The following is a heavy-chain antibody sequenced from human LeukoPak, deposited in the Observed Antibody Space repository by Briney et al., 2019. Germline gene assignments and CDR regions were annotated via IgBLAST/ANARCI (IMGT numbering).Heavy chain of an antibody. D-gene: IGHD1-1*01. J-gene: IGHJ3*02. Sequence: PSETLSPTCTVSGGSISSYYWSWIRQPPGKGLEWIGYIHYSGSTNYNPSLKNRVTMSVDTSKNQFSLKLNSVTAAATAVYYCARFQYKAAFDIWGQGTMVTVSS. CDR2: IHYSGST. CDR3: ARFQYKAAFDI. CDR1: GGSISSYY. V-gene: IGHV4-59*01.